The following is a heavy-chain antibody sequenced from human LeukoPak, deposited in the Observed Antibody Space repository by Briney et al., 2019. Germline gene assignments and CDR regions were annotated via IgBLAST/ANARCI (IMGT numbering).Heavy chain of an antibody. CDR1: GGAISSYY. CDR3: ARLGTTGTHYYYYYYMDV. Sequence: PSETLSLTCTVSGGAISSYYWSWIRQPPGKGLEWIGYIYYSGSTNYNPSLKSRVTISVDTSKNQFSLKLSSVTAAATAVYYCARLGTTGTHYYYYYYMDVWGKGTTVTVSS. V-gene: IGHV4-59*01. CDR2: IYYSGST. D-gene: IGHD1-1*01. J-gene: IGHJ6*03.